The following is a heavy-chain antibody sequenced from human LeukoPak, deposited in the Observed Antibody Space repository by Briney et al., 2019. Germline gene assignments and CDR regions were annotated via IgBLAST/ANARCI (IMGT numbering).Heavy chain of an antibody. D-gene: IGHD6-13*01. J-gene: IGHJ6*02. CDR1: GGSFSGYY. V-gene: IGHV4-30-4*01. CDR3: ARGGSSWYYYYYGTDV. Sequence: PSETLSLTCAVYGGSFSGYYWSWIRQPPGKGLEWIGYIYYSGSTYYNPSLKSRVTISVDTSKNQFSLKLSSVTAADTAVYYCARGGSSWYYYYYGTDVWGQGTTVTVSS. CDR2: IYYSGST.